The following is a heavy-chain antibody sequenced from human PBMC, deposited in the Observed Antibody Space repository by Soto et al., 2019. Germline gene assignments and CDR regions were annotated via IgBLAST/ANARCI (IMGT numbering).Heavy chain of an antibody. CDR1: GGSVSSADWN. J-gene: IGHJ4*02. D-gene: IGHD7-27*01. Sequence: SETLSLTCTVSGGSVSSADWNWSWIRQTPGKGLEWIGHIYEGGRTYSNPSLMSRATISLDTSKNLFSLNLKSVTAADTAVYYCTRGPSGDKVDFWGRGLLVTVSS. CDR2: IYEGGRT. V-gene: IGHV4-30-4*08. CDR3: TRGPSGDKVDF.